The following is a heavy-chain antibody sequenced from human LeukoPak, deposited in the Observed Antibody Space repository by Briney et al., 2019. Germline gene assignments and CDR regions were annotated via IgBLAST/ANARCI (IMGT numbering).Heavy chain of an antibody. V-gene: IGHV3-23*01. CDR2: ISSSGGST. J-gene: IGHJ4*02. CDR3: AREKIYGSGTTFDY. CDR1: GFTFDIYA. D-gene: IGHD3-10*01. Sequence: GGSLRLSCVASGFTFDIYAMTWVRQAPGKGLEWVSGISSSGGSTYYADSVKGRFTISRDKSKNTLYLQMNSLRAEDTAVYYCAREKIYGSGTTFDYWGQGTLVTVSS.